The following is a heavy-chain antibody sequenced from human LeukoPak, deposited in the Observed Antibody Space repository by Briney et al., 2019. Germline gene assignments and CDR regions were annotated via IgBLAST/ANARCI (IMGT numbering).Heavy chain of an antibody. CDR3: ARGSNWLIEYGSGSYDAFDI. V-gene: IGHV3-11*01. D-gene: IGHD3-10*01. CDR1: GFTFSDYY. CDR2: ISSSGSTI. J-gene: IGHJ3*02. Sequence: GGSLRLSCAASGFTFSDYYMSWIRQAPGKGLEWVSYISSSGSTIYYADSVKGRFTISRDNAKNSLYLQMNSLRAEDTAVYYCARGSNWLIEYGSGSYDAFDIWGQGTMVTVSS.